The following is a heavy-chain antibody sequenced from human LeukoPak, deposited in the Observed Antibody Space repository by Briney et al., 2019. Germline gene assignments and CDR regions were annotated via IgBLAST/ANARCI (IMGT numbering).Heavy chain of an antibody. D-gene: IGHD1-20*01. CDR3: ARGLGISVDWFDP. CDR2: IYPRRPT. J-gene: IGHJ5*02. V-gene: IGHV4-4*07. Sequence: IYPRRPTNYHPSLHSRLPLSVDTSKNQFSLKLSSVTAADTAVYYCARGLGISVDWFDPWGQGTLVTVSS.